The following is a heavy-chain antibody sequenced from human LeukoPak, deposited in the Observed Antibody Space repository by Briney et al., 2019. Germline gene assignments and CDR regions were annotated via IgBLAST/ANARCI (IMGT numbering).Heavy chain of an antibody. D-gene: IGHD5-12*01. Sequence: GGSLRLSCAASGFTFNTYYMTWVRQAPGKGLEWVANMNPDGTEENYVDSVKGRFTISRDNAKNSLHLQMNSLRAEDTAVYYCAGYSGYEWVRWGQGTLVTVSS. J-gene: IGHJ4*02. CDR2: MNPDGTEE. CDR3: AGYSGYEWVR. CDR1: GFTFNTYY. V-gene: IGHV3-7*01.